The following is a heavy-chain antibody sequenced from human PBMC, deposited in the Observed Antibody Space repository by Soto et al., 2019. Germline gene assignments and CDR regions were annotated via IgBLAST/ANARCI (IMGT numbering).Heavy chain of an antibody. Sequence: QVQLVQSGAEVKKPGSSVKVSCKASGGTFSSYAISWVRQAPGQGLEWMGGIIPSFGTANYAQKLQGRVTITADESTSTAYMELSSLRSEDTAVYYCARGDCSSTSCPKSYYYYGMDVWGQGTTVTVSS. CDR3: ARGDCSSTSCPKSYYYYGMDV. J-gene: IGHJ6*02. CDR2: IIPSFGTA. D-gene: IGHD2-2*01. V-gene: IGHV1-69*01. CDR1: GGTFSSYA.